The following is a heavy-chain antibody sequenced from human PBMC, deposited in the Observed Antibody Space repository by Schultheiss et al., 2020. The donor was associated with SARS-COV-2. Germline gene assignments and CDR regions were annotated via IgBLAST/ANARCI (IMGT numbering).Heavy chain of an antibody. J-gene: IGHJ4*02. CDR1: GYTFTSYA. D-gene: IGHD6-13*01. CDR2: INTNTGNP. Sequence: ASVKVYCKASGYTFTSYAMNWVRQAPGQGLEWMGWINTNTGNPTYAQGFTGRFVFSLDTSVSTAYLQISSLKAEDTAVYYCASGSSGSSWYKGPDFDYWGQGTLVTVSS. V-gene: IGHV7-4-1*02. CDR3: ASGSSGSSWYKGPDFDY.